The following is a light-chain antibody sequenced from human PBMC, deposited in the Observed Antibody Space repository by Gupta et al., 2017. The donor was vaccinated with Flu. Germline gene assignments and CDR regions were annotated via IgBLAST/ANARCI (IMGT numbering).Light chain of an antibody. Sequence: QSSDTMSVSPGERATLSCRASQSVSSNLAWYQQKPGQAPRLLIYGASTRATGIPARFSGSGSGTEFTLTISSLQSEDFAVYYCQQYNNWPLYSFGQGTKLEIK. CDR1: QSVSSN. V-gene: IGKV3-15*01. CDR3: QQYNNWPLYS. J-gene: IGKJ2*03. CDR2: GAS.